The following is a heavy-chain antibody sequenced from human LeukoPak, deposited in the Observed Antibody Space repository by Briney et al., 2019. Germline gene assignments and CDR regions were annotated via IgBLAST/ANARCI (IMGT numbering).Heavy chain of an antibody. CDR2: IDPNSGGT. CDR3: ARDPSGSYFDC. J-gene: IGHJ4*02. CDR1: GYTFTGDY. Sequence: ASVKVSCKASGYTFTGDYMHWVRQAPGQGLEWMGWIDPNSGGTNYAQKFQGRVTMTRDTSISTAYMELSRLRSDDTAVYYCARDPSGSYFDCWGQGTLVTVSS. D-gene: IGHD1-26*01. V-gene: IGHV1-2*02.